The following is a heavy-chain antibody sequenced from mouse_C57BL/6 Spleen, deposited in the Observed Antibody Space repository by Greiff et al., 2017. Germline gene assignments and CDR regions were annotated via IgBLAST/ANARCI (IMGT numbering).Heavy chain of an antibody. J-gene: IGHJ3*01. CDR1: GYAFSSSW. CDR2: IYPGNSDT. D-gene: IGHD1-1*01. Sequence: VQLQQSGPELVKPGASVKISCKASGYAFSSSWMNWVKQRPGQGLEWIGAIYPGNSDTSYNQKFKGKAKLTAVTSASTAYMELSSLTNEDSAVYDCRSSPLLRPFGYWGQGTLVTVSA. CDR3: RSSPLLRPFGY. V-gene: IGHV1-5*01.